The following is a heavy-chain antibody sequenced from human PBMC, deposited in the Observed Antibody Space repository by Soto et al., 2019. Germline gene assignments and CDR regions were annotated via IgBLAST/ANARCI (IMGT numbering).Heavy chain of an antibody. CDR3: ARQNRHSNYYYYGMDV. J-gene: IGHJ6*02. V-gene: IGHV5-51*01. CDR1: GYSFTSYW. Sequence: GESLKISCKGSGYSFTSYWIGWVRQMPGKGLEWMGIIYPGDSDTRYSPSFQGRVTISADKSISTAYLQWSSLKASDTAMYYCARQNRHSNYYYYGMDVWGQGTTVTVSS. D-gene: IGHD4-4*01. CDR2: IYPGDSDT.